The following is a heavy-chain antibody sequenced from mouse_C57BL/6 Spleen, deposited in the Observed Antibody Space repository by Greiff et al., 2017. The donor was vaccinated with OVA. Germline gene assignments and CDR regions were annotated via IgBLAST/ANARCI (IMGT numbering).Heavy chain of an antibody. D-gene: IGHD1-1*02. J-gene: IGHJ1*03. CDR3: TDYGRGYFDV. CDR1: GFTFSNYW. Sequence: EVKVVESGGGLVQPGGSMKLSCVASGFTFSNYWMNWVRQSPEKGLEWVAQIRLKSDNYATHYAESVKGRFTISRDDSKSSVYLQMNNLRAEDTGIYYCTDYGRGYFDVWGTGTTVTVSS. CDR2: IRLKSDNYAT. V-gene: IGHV6-3*01.